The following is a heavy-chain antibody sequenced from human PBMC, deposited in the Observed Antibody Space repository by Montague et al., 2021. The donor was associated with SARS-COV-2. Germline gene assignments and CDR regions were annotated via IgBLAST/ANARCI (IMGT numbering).Heavy chain of an antibody. V-gene: IGHV4-59*08. CDR1: GGSIRNYY. J-gene: IGHJ5*01. CDR2: IYDSGNV. D-gene: IGHD6-13*01. CDR3: ARHRGSGSSWFDS. Sequence: SETLSLTCAVSGGSIRNYYWSRIRQPPGRGLERIAYIYDSGNVDYNPSLKSRVTILVDTSKNQFSLKLSSVTAADTAVYYCARHRGSGSSWFDSWGQGALVTVSS.